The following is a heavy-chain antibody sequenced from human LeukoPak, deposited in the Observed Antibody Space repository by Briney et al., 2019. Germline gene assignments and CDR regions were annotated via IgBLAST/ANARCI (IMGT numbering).Heavy chain of an antibody. Sequence: GGSLRLSCAASGFTFSSYGMHWVRQAPGKGLEWVAFIRYDGSNKYYADSVKGRFTISRDNSKNTLYLQMNSLRAEDTAVYYCARAPKFYYDSSGYSAFDYWGQGTLVTVSS. D-gene: IGHD3-22*01. J-gene: IGHJ4*02. CDR2: IRYDGSNK. CDR3: ARAPKFYYDSSGYSAFDY. V-gene: IGHV3-30*02. CDR1: GFTFSSYG.